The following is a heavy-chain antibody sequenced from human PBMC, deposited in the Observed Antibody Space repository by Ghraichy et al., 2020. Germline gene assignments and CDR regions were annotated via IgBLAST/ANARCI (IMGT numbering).Heavy chain of an antibody. CDR3: ALTTHPYYYDSSGYYAFDI. Sequence: GESLNISCAASGFTFSSYAMSWVRQAPGKGLEWVSAISGSGGSTYYADSVKGRFTISRDNSKNTLYLQMNSLRAEDTAVYYCALTTHPYYYDSSGYYAFDIWGQGTMVTVSS. J-gene: IGHJ3*02. CDR2: ISGSGGST. D-gene: IGHD3-22*01. CDR1: GFTFSSYA. V-gene: IGHV3-23*01.